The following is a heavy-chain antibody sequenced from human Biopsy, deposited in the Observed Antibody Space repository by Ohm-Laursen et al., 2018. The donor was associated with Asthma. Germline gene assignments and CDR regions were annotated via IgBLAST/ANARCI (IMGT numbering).Heavy chain of an antibody. J-gene: IGHJ4*02. D-gene: IGHD2-15*01. CDR2: IYYGGST. V-gene: IGHV4-39*01. Sequence: SDTLSLTLTVSGGSISSSNYYWGWIRQPPGKGLEWIGNIYYGGSTYYSPSLKSRITISVDTSKKQFSLKLSSVTAADTAVYYCARLRIRPYYFDYWGRGTLVTVSS. CDR1: GGSISSSNYY. CDR3: ARLRIRPYYFDY.